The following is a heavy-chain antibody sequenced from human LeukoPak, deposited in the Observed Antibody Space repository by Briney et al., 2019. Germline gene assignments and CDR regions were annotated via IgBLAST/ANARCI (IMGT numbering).Heavy chain of an antibody. CDR2: IIPILGIA. V-gene: IGHV1-69*04. CDR3: ARVKGDYYDSSGYLDY. D-gene: IGHD3-22*01. Sequence: ASVKVSCKASGGTFSSYAISWVRQAPGQGLEWMGRIIPILGIANYAQKFQGRVTITADKSTSTAYMELSSLRSEDTAVYYCARVKGDYYDSSGYLDYWGQGTLVTVSS. CDR1: GGTFSSYA. J-gene: IGHJ4*02.